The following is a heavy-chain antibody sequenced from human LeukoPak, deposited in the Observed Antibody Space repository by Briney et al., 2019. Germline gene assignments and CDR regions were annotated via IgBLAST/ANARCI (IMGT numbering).Heavy chain of an antibody. CDR3: ARSRRGYYMDV. J-gene: IGHJ6*03. CDR1: GYTFSNFD. Sequence: ASVKVSCKASGYTFSNFDVNWVRQAPGHGLEWMAWMNPGSGDTGYEGKFQARLTMSSNTSITTASMELSSQTSEDTAVYYCARSRRGYYMDVWGKGTTVIVSS. V-gene: IGHV1-8*02. CDR2: MNPGSGDT.